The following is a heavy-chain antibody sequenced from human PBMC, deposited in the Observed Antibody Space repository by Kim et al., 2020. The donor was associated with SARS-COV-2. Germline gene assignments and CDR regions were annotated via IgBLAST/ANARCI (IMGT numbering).Heavy chain of an antibody. D-gene: IGHD3-9*01. CDR3: AKANSHWFFDL. J-gene: IGHJ4*02. CDR2: IAWNSGTK. CDR1: GYTFGDYA. V-gene: IGHV3-9*01. Sequence: GGSLRLSCEASGYTFGDYAMHWVRQAPGKGLEWVSSIAWNSGTKDYADSVKGRFTISRDNAKSSLYLQMNSLRPEDTVFYYCAKANSHWFFDLWGQGTLVTVSS.